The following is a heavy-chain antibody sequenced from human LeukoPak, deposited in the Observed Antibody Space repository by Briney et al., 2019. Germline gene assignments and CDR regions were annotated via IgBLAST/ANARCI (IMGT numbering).Heavy chain of an antibody. V-gene: IGHV4-61*01. CDR1: GGSVSSGSYY. D-gene: IGHD2-2*01. Sequence: KSSETLFLTCTVSGGSVSSGSYYWSWIRQPPGKGLEWIGYIYYSGSTNYNPSLKSRVTISVDTSKNQFSLKLSSVTAADTAVYYCARGYCSSTSCYFGFDYWGQGTLVTVSS. CDR3: ARGYCSSTSCYFGFDY. CDR2: IYYSGST. J-gene: IGHJ4*02.